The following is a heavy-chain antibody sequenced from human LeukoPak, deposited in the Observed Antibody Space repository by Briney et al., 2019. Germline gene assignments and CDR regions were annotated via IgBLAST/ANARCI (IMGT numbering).Heavy chain of an antibody. Sequence: EASVKVSCKASGGTFSSYAISWVRQAPGQGLEWMGGIIPIFGTANYAQKFQGRVTITADESTSTAYMELSSLRSEDTAVYYCARERRVTMVRGVIDWFDPWGQGTLVTVSS. V-gene: IGHV1-69*13. CDR1: GGTFSSYA. D-gene: IGHD3-10*01. CDR3: ARERRVTMVRGVIDWFDP. J-gene: IGHJ5*02. CDR2: IIPIFGTA.